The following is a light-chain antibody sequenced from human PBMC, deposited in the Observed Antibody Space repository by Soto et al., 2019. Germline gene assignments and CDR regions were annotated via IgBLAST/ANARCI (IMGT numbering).Light chain of an antibody. CDR3: QQYGSSWT. V-gene: IGKV3-20*01. CDR2: GAS. J-gene: IGKJ1*01. Sequence: DIVLTQSPGTRSFSPWRCGTRSCRASQSVSSSYLAWYQQKPGQAPRLLIYGASSRATGIPDRFSGSGSGTDFTLTISRLEPEDFAVYYCQQYGSSWTFGQGTTVDIK. CDR1: QSVSSSY.